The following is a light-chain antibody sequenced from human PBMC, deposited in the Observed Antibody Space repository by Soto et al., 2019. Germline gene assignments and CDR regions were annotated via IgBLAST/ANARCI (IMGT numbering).Light chain of an antibody. Sequence: QSVLTQPPSASGSPGQSVTISCTGTSSDVGGYNYVSWYQQHPGKAPKLMIYEVSKRPSGVPDRFSGSKSGNTASLTVSGLQAEDEADYYCSSYAGSNNAVVFGEGTKLTVL. J-gene: IGLJ2*01. CDR2: EVS. CDR1: SSDVGGYNY. CDR3: SSYAGSNNAVV. V-gene: IGLV2-8*01.